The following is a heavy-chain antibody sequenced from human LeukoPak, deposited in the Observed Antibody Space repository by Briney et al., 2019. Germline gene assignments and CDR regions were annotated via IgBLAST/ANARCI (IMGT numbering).Heavy chain of an antibody. CDR3: AKGVGYCSGGSCFPSYYYYYYMDV. D-gene: IGHD2-15*01. CDR2: ISGSGGST. Sequence: GGSLRLSCAASGFTFSSYGMSWVRQAPGKGLEWVSAISGSGGSTYYADSVKGRFTISRDNSKNTLYLQMNSLRAEDTAVYYCAKGVGYCSGGSCFPSYYYYYYMDVWGKGTTVTISS. J-gene: IGHJ6*03. CDR1: GFTFSSYG. V-gene: IGHV3-23*01.